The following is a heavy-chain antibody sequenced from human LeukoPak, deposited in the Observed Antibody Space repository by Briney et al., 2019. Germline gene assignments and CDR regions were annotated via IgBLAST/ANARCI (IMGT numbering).Heavy chain of an antibody. CDR1: GGSISSSSYY. D-gene: IGHD2-2*01. CDR2: IYYSGST. Sequence: SETLSLTCTVSGGSISSSSYYWGWIRQPPGKGLEWIGSIYYSGSTYYNPSLKSRVTISVDTSKNQFSLKLSSVTAADTAVYYCARVRGRDIVVVPAASHPVRIGWFDPWGQGTLVTVSS. V-gene: IGHV4-39*07. J-gene: IGHJ5*02. CDR3: ARVRGRDIVVVPAASHPVRIGWFDP.